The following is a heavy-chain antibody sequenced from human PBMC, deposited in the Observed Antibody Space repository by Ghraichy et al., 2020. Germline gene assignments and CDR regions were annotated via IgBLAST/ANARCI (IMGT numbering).Heavy chain of an antibody. J-gene: IGHJ6*03. CDR1: GGSISSYY. CDR3: ARVEKERGYYYYYMDV. V-gene: IGHV4-59*01. Sequence: SETLSLTCTVSGGSISSYYWSWIRQPPGKGLEWIGYIYYSGSTNYNPSLKSRVTISVDTSKNQFSLKLSSVTAADTAVYYCARVEKERGYYYYYMDVWGKGTTVTVSS. CDR2: IYYSGST.